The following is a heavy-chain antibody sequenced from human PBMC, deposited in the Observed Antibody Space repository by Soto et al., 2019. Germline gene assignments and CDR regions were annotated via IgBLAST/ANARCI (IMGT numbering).Heavy chain of an antibody. CDR3: ARDLDGGAHKYQNHYYYYMDV. V-gene: IGHV4-31*02. CDR1: GGSISSGGYC. CDR2: IYYSGST. D-gene: IGHD2-2*01. Sequence: PSETLSLTCTVSGGSISSGGYCWSWIRQHPGKGLEWIGYIYYSGSTYYNPSLKSRVTISVDTSKNQFSLKLSSVTAADTAVYYCARDLDGGAHKYQNHYYYYMDVWGKGTTVTVSS. J-gene: IGHJ6*03.